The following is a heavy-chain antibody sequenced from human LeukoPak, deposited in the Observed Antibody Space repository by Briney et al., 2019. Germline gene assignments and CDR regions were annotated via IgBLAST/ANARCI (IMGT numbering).Heavy chain of an antibody. Sequence: PGGSLRLPCAASGFTFSSYAMSWVRQAPGKGLEWVSAISGSGGSTYYADSVKGRFTISRGNSKNTLYLQINSLRAGDTAVYYCAKDAPYYYDSSGYGGAFDIWGQGTMVTVSS. J-gene: IGHJ3*02. CDR3: AKDAPYYYDSSGYGGAFDI. CDR1: GFTFSSYA. CDR2: ISGSGGST. D-gene: IGHD3-22*01. V-gene: IGHV3-23*01.